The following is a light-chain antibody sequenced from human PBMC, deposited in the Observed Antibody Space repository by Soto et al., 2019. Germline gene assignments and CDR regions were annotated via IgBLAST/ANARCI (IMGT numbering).Light chain of an antibody. J-gene: IGKJ2*01. CDR2: GAS. CDR3: QQYNNWPPRYT. V-gene: IGKV3-15*01. Sequence: EIVMTQSPATLSVSPGERATLSCRASQSVSSNLAWYQQKPGQAPRLLIYGASTRATGIPARFSGSGSGTGFPLTISSLQAEDFAVDYCQQYNNWPPRYTFGQGTKLEIK. CDR1: QSVSSN.